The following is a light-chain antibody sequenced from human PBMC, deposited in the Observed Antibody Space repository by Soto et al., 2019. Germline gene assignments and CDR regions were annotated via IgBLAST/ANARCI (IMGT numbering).Light chain of an antibody. CDR2: WAS. Sequence: DIVMTQSPDSLAVSLGERATINCKSSQSVLYSSNNKNYLAWYQQRPGQPPKLLIYWASTRESWVPDRFSGSGSGNDFTLTITSLQAEDVAVYYCQQYESTPPTFGQGTKLEIK. CDR1: QSVLYSSNNKNY. V-gene: IGKV4-1*01. CDR3: QQYESTPPT. J-gene: IGKJ2*01.